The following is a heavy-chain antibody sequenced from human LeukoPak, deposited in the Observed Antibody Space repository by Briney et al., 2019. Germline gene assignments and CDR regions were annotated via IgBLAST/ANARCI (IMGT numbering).Heavy chain of an antibody. CDR3: ARVSDGGPPPSHDS. J-gene: IGHJ4*02. CDR1: GYTFSSYD. V-gene: IGHV1-8*01. Sequence: ASVKVSCKASGYTFSSYDIHWVRQATGQGLEWMGWMNPNSGNTGYAQNFQGRVTMTRNTSISTAYLELSSLRSEDTAVYYCARVSDGGPPPSHDSWGQGTLVTVSS. D-gene: IGHD4-23*01. CDR2: MNPNSGNT.